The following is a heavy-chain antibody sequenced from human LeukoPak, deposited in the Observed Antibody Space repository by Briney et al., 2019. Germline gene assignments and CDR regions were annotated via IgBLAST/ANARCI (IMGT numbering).Heavy chain of an antibody. CDR2: INPNTGGT. V-gene: IGHV1-2*02. CDR1: GGTFSSSA. D-gene: IGHD5-12*01. Sequence: ASVKVSCKASGGTFSSSAISWVRQAPGQGLEWRGWINPNTGGTNYAQKFQGRVTMTRDTSISTAYMELSRLRSDDTAVYYCARFYSGYGNYYYYMDVWGKGTTVTVSS. CDR3: ARFYSGYGNYYYYMDV. J-gene: IGHJ6*03.